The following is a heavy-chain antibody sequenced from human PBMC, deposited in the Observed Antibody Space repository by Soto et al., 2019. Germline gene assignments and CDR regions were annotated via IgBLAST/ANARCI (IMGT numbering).Heavy chain of an antibody. V-gene: IGHV4-34*01. CDR2: INHSGST. Sequence: QVQLQQWGAGLLKPSETLSLTCAVYGGSFSGYYWSWIRQPPGKGLEWIGEINHSGSTNYNPSLKSRVTISVDTSKKQFSLKLSSVTAADTAVYYCARGNDHTELVVVAATRRFDYWGQGTLVTVSS. J-gene: IGHJ4*02. CDR3: ARGNDHTELVVVAATRRFDY. D-gene: IGHD2-15*01. CDR1: GGSFSGYY.